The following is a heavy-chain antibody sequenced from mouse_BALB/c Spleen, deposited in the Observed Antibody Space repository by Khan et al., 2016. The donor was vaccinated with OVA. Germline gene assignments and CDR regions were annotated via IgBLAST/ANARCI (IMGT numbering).Heavy chain of an antibody. Sequence: EVELVESGGGLVKPGGSLKFSCAASGFTFSNYGMSWVRQTPEKRLEWVATISSGGSYTYSPDSVKGRFTISRDNANNTLYLKMSSLRSEDTAMYYCARTPGYYGSNYFDYWGQGTTLTVSS. J-gene: IGHJ2*01. CDR2: ISSGGSYT. CDR3: ARTPGYYGSNYFDY. D-gene: IGHD1-1*01. CDR1: GFTFSNYG. V-gene: IGHV5-9-3*01.